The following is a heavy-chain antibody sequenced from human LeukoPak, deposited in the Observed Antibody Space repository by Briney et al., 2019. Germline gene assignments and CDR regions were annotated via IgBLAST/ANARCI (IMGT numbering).Heavy chain of an antibody. CDR1: GGSTTTYY. J-gene: IGHJ3*02. CDR2: KYARGRS. V-gene: IGHV4-4*07. Sequence: PSETLSLTSTVSGGSTTTYYCSWIRQPAGKGLEWIGRKYARGRSNSHPPVQSRVTMSVDTSKNEFSLKVRSVTDADTAVYYCARGRYCSADICTGGDSFDIWGQGTMV. D-gene: IGHD2-15*01. CDR3: ARGRYCSADICTGGDSFDI.